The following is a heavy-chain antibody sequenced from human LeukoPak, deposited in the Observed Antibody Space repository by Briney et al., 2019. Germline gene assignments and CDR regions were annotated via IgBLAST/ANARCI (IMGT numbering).Heavy chain of an antibody. CDR2: INHSGST. Sequence: SQTLSLTSTVSGGSISSGGYYWSWIRQPPGKGLEWIGEINHSGSTDYNPSVKSRVTISVDTSKNQFSLKLSSVTAADTAVYYCARVENLLPPNYWGQGTLVTVSS. V-gene: IGHV4-30-2*01. CDR3: ARVENLLPPNY. D-gene: IGHD3-22*01. CDR1: GGSISSGGYY. J-gene: IGHJ4*02.